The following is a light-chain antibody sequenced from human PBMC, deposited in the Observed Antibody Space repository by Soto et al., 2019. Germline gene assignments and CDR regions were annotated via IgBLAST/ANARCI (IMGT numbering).Light chain of an antibody. Sequence: QSVLTQPPSASGTPGQRVTISCSGTSSNIGSNIVTWYQQLPGTAPKLLIYSDNQQPSRVPDRFSASKSGTSASLAISGLQSEDEADYYCAAWDDSLDGFVFGGGTKLTVL. CDR2: SDN. CDR3: AAWDDSLDGFV. J-gene: IGLJ2*01. CDR1: SSNIGSNI. V-gene: IGLV1-44*01.